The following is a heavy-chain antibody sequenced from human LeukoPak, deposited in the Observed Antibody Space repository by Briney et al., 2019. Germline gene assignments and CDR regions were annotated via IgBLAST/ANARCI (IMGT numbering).Heavy chain of an antibody. V-gene: IGHV3-23*01. CDR3: AREPSQLWIDN. CDR1: GFTFSSYA. Sequence: GGSLRLSCAVSGFTFSSYAMSWVRQAPGKGLEWVSAISGSGGSTYYADSVKGRFTISRDNSKNTLYLQISSLRGEDSAVYYCAREPSQLWIDNWGQGTRVIVSS. D-gene: IGHD5-18*01. CDR2: ISGSGGST. J-gene: IGHJ4*02.